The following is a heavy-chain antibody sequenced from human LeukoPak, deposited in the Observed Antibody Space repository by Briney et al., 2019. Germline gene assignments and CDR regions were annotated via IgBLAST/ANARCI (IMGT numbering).Heavy chain of an antibody. Sequence: SETLSLTCAVSGYSISSGYYWGWIRQPPGKGLEWIGSIYHSGSTYYNPSLKSRVTISVDTSKNQFSLKLSSVTAADTAVYYCARRSGCSSTSCTASKTGTPLYYYYMDVWGKGTTVTVSS. J-gene: IGHJ6*03. CDR1: GYSISSGYY. D-gene: IGHD2-2*01. V-gene: IGHV4-38-2*01. CDR3: ARRSGCSSTSCTASKTGTPLYYYYMDV. CDR2: IYHSGST.